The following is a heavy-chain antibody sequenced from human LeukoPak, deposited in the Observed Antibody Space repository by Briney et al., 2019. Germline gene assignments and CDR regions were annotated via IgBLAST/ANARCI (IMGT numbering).Heavy chain of an antibody. J-gene: IGHJ5*02. CDR1: GGSISSGGYY. V-gene: IGHV4-31*03. CDR2: IYYSGST. D-gene: IGHD5-12*01. CDR3: AKGRYSGYPNNWFDP. Sequence: PSETLSLTRTVSGGSISSGGYYWSWIRQHPGKGLEWIGYIYYSGSTYYNPSLKSRVTISVDTSKNQFSLKLSSVTAADTAVYYCAKGRYSGYPNNWFDPWGQGTLVTVSS.